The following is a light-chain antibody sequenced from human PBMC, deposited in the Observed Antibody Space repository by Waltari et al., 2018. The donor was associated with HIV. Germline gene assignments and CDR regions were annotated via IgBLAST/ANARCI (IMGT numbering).Light chain of an antibody. CDR3: CSYAGSSNWV. J-gene: IGLJ3*02. CDR2: EGI. Sequence: QSALTQPASVSGSPGQSITISCTGSSSDFGSYNLVSWYQQHPGKAPKLMIYEGIKRPSGLSNRFSGSKSGNTASLTISGLQAEDEADYYCCSYAGSSNWVFGGGTKLTVL. V-gene: IGLV2-23*01. CDR1: SSDFGSYNL.